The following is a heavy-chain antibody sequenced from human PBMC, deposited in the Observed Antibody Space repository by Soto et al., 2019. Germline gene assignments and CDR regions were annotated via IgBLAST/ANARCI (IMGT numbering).Heavy chain of an antibody. V-gene: IGHV3-74*01. D-gene: IGHD3-3*01. Sequence: PGGSLRLSCAASGFTFSSYWMHWVRQAPGKGLVWVSRINSDGSSTSYADSVKGRFTISRDNAKNTLYLQMNSLRAEDTAVYYCANTILGVVIGYWGQGTLVTVSS. CDR3: ANTILGVVIGY. CDR2: INSDGSST. CDR1: GFTFSSYW. J-gene: IGHJ4*02.